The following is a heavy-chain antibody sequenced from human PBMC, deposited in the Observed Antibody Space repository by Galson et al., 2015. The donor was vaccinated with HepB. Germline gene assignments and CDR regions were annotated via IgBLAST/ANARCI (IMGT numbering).Heavy chain of an antibody. D-gene: IGHD4-17*01. CDR3: VRRPGEGAGDYQNWYFDS. CDR2: ISYTGKCI. J-gene: IGHJ2*01. Sequence: SLRLSCAASGFSFSYVPMHWVRQAPGKGLDWVAGISYTGKCIDYADSGKGRFTISRDNSKNALYLQMNSLRVEDTALYYCVRRPGEGAGDYQNWYFDSWGRGALVSVSS. CDR1: GFSFSYVP. V-gene: IGHV3-30*04.